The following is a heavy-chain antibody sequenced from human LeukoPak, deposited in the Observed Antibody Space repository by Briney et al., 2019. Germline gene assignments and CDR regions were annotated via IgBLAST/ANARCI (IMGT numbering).Heavy chain of an antibody. CDR2: IYYSGST. V-gene: IGHV4-39*01. CDR3: ARTTLSGSYYSLNLKNWFDP. CDR1: GGSISSSSYY. J-gene: IGHJ5*02. Sequence: SETLSLTCTVSGGSISSSSYYWGWIRQPPGEGLEWIGSIYYSGSTYYNPSLKSRVTISVDTSKNQFSLKLSSVTAADTAVYYCARTTLSGSYYSLNLKNWFDPWGQGTLVTVSS. D-gene: IGHD1-26*01.